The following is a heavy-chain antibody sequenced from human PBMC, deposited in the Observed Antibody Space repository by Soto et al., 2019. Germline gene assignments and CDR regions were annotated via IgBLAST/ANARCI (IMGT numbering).Heavy chain of an antibody. CDR1: GYSFISYW. D-gene: IGHD6-13*01. V-gene: IGHV5-51*01. CDR3: ARATATAGLNWSDP. CDR2: IYPGDSDT. Sequence: PGESLKISCKGSGYSFISYWIGWVRQTPGKGLEWMGIIYPGDSDTRYSPSFQGQVTISADKSITTAYLQWSSRKASDTAMYYCARATATAGLNWSDPWGQGTLVTVSS. J-gene: IGHJ5*02.